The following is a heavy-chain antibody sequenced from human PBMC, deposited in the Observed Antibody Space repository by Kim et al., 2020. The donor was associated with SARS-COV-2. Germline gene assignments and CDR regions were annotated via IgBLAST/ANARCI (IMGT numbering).Heavy chain of an antibody. CDR2: INHSGST. Sequence: SETLSLTCAVYGGSFSGYYWSWIRQPPGKGLEWIGEINHSGSTNYNPSLKSRVTISVDTSKNQFSLKLSSVTAADTAVYYCARQWELLRAFDYWGQGTLVTVSS. V-gene: IGHV4-34*01. CDR3: ARQWELLRAFDY. CDR1: GGSFSGYY. J-gene: IGHJ4*02. D-gene: IGHD1-26*01.